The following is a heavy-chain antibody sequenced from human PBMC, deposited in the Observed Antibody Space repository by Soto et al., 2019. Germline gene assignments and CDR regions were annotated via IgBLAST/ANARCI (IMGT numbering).Heavy chain of an antibody. D-gene: IGHD3-3*01. J-gene: IGHJ4*02. CDR1: GGSISSGGYY. Sequence: SETLSLTCTVSGGSISSGGYYWSWIRQHPGKGLEWIGYIYYSGSTYYNPSLKSRVTISVDTSKNQFSLKLSSVTAADTAVYYCARVWSGYARYFDYWGQGTLVTVSS. CDR3: ARVWSGYARYFDY. V-gene: IGHV4-31*03. CDR2: IYYSGST.